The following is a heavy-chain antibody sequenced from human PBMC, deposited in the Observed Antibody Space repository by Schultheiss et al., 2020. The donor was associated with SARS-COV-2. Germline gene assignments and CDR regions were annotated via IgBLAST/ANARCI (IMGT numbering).Heavy chain of an antibody. CDR1: GFTVSSNY. CDR2: IYSGGST. CDR3: AKALSSTIVDHFDY. V-gene: IGHV3-53*05. Sequence: GESLKISCAASGFTVSSNYMSWVRQAPGKGLEWVSVIYSGGSTYYADSVKGRFTISRDNAKNSLYLQMNSLRAEDTALYYCAKALSSTIVDHFDYWGQGTLVTVSS. D-gene: IGHD5-24*01. J-gene: IGHJ4*02.